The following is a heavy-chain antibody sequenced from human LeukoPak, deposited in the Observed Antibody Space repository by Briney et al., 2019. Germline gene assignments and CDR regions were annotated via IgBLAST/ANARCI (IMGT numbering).Heavy chain of an antibody. CDR3: TAEWRLLWCLGY. J-gene: IGHJ4*02. D-gene: IGHD4/OR15-4a*01. CDR2: IKGKTDSGTT. CDR1: GFTFSTAC. Sequence: GGSLRLSCAASGFTFSTACMSWVRQAPGKGLEWVGRIKGKTDSGTTDYAAPVKGRFAISRDDSKNMVYLQMNSLKTEDTAVYYCTAEWRLLWCLGYWGQGTLVTVSS. V-gene: IGHV3-15*01.